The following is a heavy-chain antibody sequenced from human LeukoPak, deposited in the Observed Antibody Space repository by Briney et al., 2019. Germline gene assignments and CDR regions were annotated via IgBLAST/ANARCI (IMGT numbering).Heavy chain of an antibody. CDR3: ARGYYDFWSGYWFDY. D-gene: IGHD3-3*01. V-gene: IGHV4-30-2*01. J-gene: IGHJ4*02. Sequence: SQTLSLTCAVSGGSISSGGYSWSWIRQPPGKGLEWIGYIYDSGSTYYNPSLKSRVTISVDTSKNQFSLKLSSVTAADTAVYYCARGYYDFWSGYWFDYWGQGTLVTVSS. CDR1: GGSISSGGYS. CDR2: IYDSGST.